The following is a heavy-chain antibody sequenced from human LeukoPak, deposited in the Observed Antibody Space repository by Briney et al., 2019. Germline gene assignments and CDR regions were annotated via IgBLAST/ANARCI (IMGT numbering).Heavy chain of an antibody. Sequence: GGSLRLSCAASGFTISSYEMNWVREGPGKGGVCVSYINITRSSILSTPSLKRRFTTSIDTAKNSLYLHMNSLRADDTAVYYCARDVEPDSFDIWGQGTMVTVSS. CDR1: GFTISSYE. V-gene: IGHV3-48*03. D-gene: IGHD1-1*01. CDR3: ARDVEPDSFDI. J-gene: IGHJ3*02. CDR2: INITRSSI.